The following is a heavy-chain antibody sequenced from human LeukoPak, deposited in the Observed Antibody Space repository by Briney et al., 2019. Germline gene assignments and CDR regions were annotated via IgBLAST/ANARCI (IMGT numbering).Heavy chain of an antibody. Sequence: GGSLRLSCAASGFTFSSYWMSWVRQAPGKGLEWVANIKQDGSEKYYVDSVKGRFTISRDNAKNSLYLQMNSLRAEDTAVYYCARDSPGRSSSYYDILTGYSLAYYYYYMDVWGKGTTVTVSS. J-gene: IGHJ6*03. V-gene: IGHV3-7*01. D-gene: IGHD3-9*01. CDR1: GFTFSSYW. CDR2: IKQDGSEK. CDR3: ARDSPGRSSSYYDILTGYSLAYYYYYMDV.